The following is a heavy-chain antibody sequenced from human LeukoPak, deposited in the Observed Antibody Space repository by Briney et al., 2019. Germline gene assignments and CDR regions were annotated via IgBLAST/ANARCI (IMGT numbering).Heavy chain of an antibody. Sequence: PSETLSLTCAVYGGSFSGYYWSWIRQPPGKGLEWIGEINHSGSTNYNPSLKSRVTISVDTSKNQFSLKLSSVTAADTAVYYCARTYYYGSGSYRPPRGYFQHWGQGTLVTVSS. CDR3: ARTYYYGSGSYRPPRGYFQH. CDR1: GGSFSGYY. D-gene: IGHD3-10*01. CDR2: INHSGST. J-gene: IGHJ1*01. V-gene: IGHV4-34*01.